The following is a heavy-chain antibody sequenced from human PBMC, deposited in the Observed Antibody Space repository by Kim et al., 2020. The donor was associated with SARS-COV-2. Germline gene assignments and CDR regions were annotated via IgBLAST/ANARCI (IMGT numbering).Heavy chain of an antibody. Sequence: ANYAQKVQGRVTITADESTSTAYMELSSLRSEDTAVYYCARDRNYYYMDVWGKGTTVTVSS. CDR3: ARDRNYYYMDV. V-gene: IGHV1-69*01. CDR2: A. J-gene: IGHJ6*03.